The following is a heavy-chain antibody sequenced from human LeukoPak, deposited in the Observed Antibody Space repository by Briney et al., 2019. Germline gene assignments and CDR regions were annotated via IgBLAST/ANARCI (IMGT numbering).Heavy chain of an antibody. V-gene: IGHV3-74*01. CDR1: GFTFSSYW. D-gene: IGHD3-22*01. CDR3: ARAPSEIGGYYPEYFRH. J-gene: IGHJ1*01. CDR2: IKSDGST. Sequence: AGGSLRLSCAASGFTFSSYWMHWVRQAPGKGLVWVSRIKSDGSTNYADSVKGRFTLSRDNAKNAVSLQMNSLRAEDTGVYYCARAPSEIGGYYPEYFRHWGQGTLVTVSS.